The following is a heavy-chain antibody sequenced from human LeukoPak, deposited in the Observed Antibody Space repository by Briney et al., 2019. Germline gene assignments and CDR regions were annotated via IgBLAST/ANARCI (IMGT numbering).Heavy chain of an antibody. CDR1: SGSISSGDYY. Sequence: PSETLSLTCTVSSGSISSGDYYWSWIRQPPGKGLEWIGYTYYSGSTYYNPSLKSRVTISVDTSKNQFSLKLSSVTAADTAVYYCARDLLNEGNHLDYWGQGTLVTVSS. J-gene: IGHJ4*02. D-gene: IGHD4-23*01. V-gene: IGHV4-30-4*01. CDR2: TYYSGST. CDR3: ARDLLNEGNHLDY.